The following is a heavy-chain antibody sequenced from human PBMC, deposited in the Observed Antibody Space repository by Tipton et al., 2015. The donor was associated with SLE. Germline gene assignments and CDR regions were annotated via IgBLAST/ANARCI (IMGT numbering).Heavy chain of an antibody. CDR1: GYTFSNYQ. D-gene: IGHD1-1*01. Sequence: QSGPEVKKPGASVKVSCKTSGYTFSNYQITWVRQAPGQGLEWMGWISAYNGNAYYAQKVQGRVTMTTATSTNTAYMELRSLRSDDTDVYYCARGRTRRNDAYDIWGQGTLVTVSS. CDR3: ARGRTRRNDAYDI. J-gene: IGHJ3*02. V-gene: IGHV1-18*01. CDR2: ISAYNGNA.